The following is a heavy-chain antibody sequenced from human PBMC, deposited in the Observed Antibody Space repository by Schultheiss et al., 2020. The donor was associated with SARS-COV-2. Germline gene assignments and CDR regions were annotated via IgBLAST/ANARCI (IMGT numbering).Heavy chain of an antibody. D-gene: IGHD6-19*01. Sequence: ASVKVSCKASGYTFTGYYMHWVRQAPGQGLEWMGWINPISGGTNYAQKFQGWVTMTRDTSISTAYMELSRLRSDDTAVYYCARAPYSSGWDLYYGMDVWGQGTKVTVSS. CDR2: INPISGGT. J-gene: IGHJ6*02. CDR1: GYTFTGYY. V-gene: IGHV1-2*04. CDR3: ARAPYSSGWDLYYGMDV.